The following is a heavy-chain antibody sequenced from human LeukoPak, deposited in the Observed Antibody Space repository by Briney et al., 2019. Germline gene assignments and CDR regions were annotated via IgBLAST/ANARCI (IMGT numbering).Heavy chain of an antibody. Sequence: ASVKVSCKCSAYTFTSCGTRWVRHAPGQGLEWMGLINAYNGGTNYAQKLQGRVNMITDTSTSTVYSEVRSLRSDDTAVYYCARALYNWSTRTYYYYYYYMDVWGKGTTVTVSS. CDR2: INAYNGGT. J-gene: IGHJ6*03. V-gene: IGHV1-18*01. CDR3: ARALYNWSTRTYYYYYYYMDV. CDR1: AYTFTSCG. D-gene: IGHD1-20*01.